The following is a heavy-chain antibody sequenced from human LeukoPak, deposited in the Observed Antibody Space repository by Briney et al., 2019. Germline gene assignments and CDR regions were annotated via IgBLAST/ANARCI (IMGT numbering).Heavy chain of an antibody. CDR1: GFSFNSYT. Sequence: GGSLRLSCAASGFSFNSYTMSWVRQAPGKGLEWVSAISGSGGSTYYADSVKGRFTISRDNSKNTLYLQMNSLRAEDTAVYYCAKITSYWYFDLWGRGTLVTVSS. CDR3: AKITSYWYFDL. D-gene: IGHD3-10*01. CDR2: ISGSGGST. J-gene: IGHJ2*01. V-gene: IGHV3-23*01.